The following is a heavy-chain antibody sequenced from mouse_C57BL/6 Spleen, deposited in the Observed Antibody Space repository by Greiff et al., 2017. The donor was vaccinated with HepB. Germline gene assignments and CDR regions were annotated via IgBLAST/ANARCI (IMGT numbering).Heavy chain of an antibody. V-gene: IGHV5-6*01. J-gene: IGHJ3*01. CDR2: ISSGGSYT. D-gene: IGHD2-5*01. CDR3: ARPYSNYVNWFAY. CDR1: GFTFSSYG. Sequence: EVKLMESGGDLVKPGGSLKLSCAASGFTFSSYGMSWVRQTPDKRLEWVATISSGGSYTYYPDSVKGRFTISRDNAKNTLYLQMSILKSEDTAMYYCARPYSNYVNWFAYWGQGTLVTVSA.